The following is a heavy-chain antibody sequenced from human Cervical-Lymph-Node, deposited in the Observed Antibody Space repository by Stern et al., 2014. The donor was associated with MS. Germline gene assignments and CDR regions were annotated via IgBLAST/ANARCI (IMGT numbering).Heavy chain of an antibody. Sequence: EVQLVESGGGLVQPGGSLRLSCSASGFTFSTYPMHWVRQAPGKGLEHVSAISTNGGNTYYAGSVKGRFTISRDNSKNTLYLQMSSLRAEDMAVYYCVKDLYSSSSFVAFDIWGQGTMVTVSS. J-gene: IGHJ3*02. CDR3: VKDLYSSSSFVAFDI. CDR2: ISTNGGNT. D-gene: IGHD6-6*01. V-gene: IGHV3-64D*06. CDR1: GFTFSTYP.